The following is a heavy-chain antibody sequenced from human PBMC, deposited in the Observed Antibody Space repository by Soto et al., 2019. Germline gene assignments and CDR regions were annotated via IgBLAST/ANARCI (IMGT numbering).Heavy chain of an antibody. Sequence: QVQLVESGGGVVQPGRSLRLSCAASGFTFRSHGMHWVRQAPGKGLEWVAVISYDGSNKYYADSVKGRFTISRDNSKNTMYLQMNSLRAEDTAVYYCAKGDVDTSIAMAFDYWGQGTLVTVSS. J-gene: IGHJ4*02. D-gene: IGHD5-18*01. CDR1: GFTFRSHG. CDR2: ISYDGSNK. CDR3: AKGDVDTSIAMAFDY. V-gene: IGHV3-30*18.